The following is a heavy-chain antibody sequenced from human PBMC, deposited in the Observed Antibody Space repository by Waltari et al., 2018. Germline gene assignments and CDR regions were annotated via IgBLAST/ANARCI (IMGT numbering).Heavy chain of an antibody. CDR2: IYTSGST. D-gene: IGHD3-22*01. J-gene: IGHJ4*02. V-gene: IGHV4-61*02. CDR3: ASSPHYYDSSGYYQT. CDR1: GGSISSGSYY. Sequence: QVQLQESGPGLVKPSQTLSLTCTVSGGSISSGSYYWSWIRQPAGKGLEWIGRIYTSGSTNYNPSLKSRVTISVDTSKNQFSLKLSSVTAADTAVYYCASSPHYYDSSGYYQTWGQGTLVTVSS.